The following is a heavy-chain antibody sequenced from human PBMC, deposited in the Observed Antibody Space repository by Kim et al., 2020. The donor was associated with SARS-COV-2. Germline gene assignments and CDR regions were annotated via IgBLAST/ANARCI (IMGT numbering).Heavy chain of an antibody. V-gene: IGHV4-34*01. D-gene: IGHD3-3*01. CDR3: AREGPGGFWSGYYAGRGNYYYYGMDV. J-gene: IGHJ6*02. Sequence: SETLSLTCAVYGGSFSGYYWSWIRQPPGKGLEWIGEINHSGSTNYNPSLKSRVTISVDTSKNQFSLKLSSVTAADTAVYYCAREGPGGFWSGYYAGRGNYYYYGMDVWGQGTTVTVSS. CDR2: INHSGST. CDR1: GGSFSGYY.